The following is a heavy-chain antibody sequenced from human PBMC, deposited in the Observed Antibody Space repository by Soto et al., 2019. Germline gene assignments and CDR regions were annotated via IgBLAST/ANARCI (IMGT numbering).Heavy chain of an antibody. J-gene: IGHJ3*02. CDR3: ARLDSMVRGANDAFDI. CDR2: IYHSGST. Sequence: SETLSLTCAVSGGSISSGGYSWSWIRQPPGKGLEWIGYIYHSGSTYYNPSLKSRVTISVDRSKNQFSLKLSSVTAADTAVYYCARLDSMVRGANDAFDIWGQGTMVTVSS. D-gene: IGHD3-10*01. CDR1: GGSISSGGYS. V-gene: IGHV4-30-2*01.